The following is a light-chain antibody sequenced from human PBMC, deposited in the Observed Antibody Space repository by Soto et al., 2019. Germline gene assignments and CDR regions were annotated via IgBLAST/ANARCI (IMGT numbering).Light chain of an antibody. CDR3: LKYNNWPPT. V-gene: IGKV3-15*01. J-gene: IGKJ5*01. CDR1: QSVSSN. CDR2: GAS. Sequence: EIVMTQSPATLSVSPGERATLSCRASQSVSSNLAWYQQKPGQAPRLLIYGASTRATGIPARFSGSRSGTEFTLTISSLQSEDFAVYYCLKYNNWPPTFGQGTRLEIK.